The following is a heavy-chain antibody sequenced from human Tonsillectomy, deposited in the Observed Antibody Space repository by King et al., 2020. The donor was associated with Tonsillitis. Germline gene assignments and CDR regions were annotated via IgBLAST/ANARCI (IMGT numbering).Heavy chain of an antibody. CDR2: IYTTGST. D-gene: IGHD1-7*01. CDR3: ARAGWNYVPWHFDY. CDR1: GGSIGSGSYY. J-gene: IGHJ4*02. V-gene: IGHV4-61*02. Sequence: VQLQESGPGLVKPSQTLSLNCTVSGGSIGSGSYYWRWIRQPAGKGLEWIGRIYTTGSTNYNPPLKSRVTISLDTSKNQFSLRLKSVTAADTAVYYCARAGWNYVPWHFDYWGQGTLVTVSS.